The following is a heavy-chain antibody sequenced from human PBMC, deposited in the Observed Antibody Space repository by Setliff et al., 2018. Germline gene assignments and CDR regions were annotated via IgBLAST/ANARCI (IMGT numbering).Heavy chain of an antibody. Sequence: SCVVSGFTFSDYWMHWVRQVPGKGLVWVSRINNDGSSITYADSVKGRFTISRDNSKNTLYLQMNSLRAEDTAVYYCAKDPGDSSGSFEYWGQGTPVTVSS. V-gene: IGHV3-74*01. J-gene: IGHJ4*02. CDR1: GFTFSDYW. CDR2: INNDGSSI. D-gene: IGHD3-22*01. CDR3: AKDPGDSSGSFEY.